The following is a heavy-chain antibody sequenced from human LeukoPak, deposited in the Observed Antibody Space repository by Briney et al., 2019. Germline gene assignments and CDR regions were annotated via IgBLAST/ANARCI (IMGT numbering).Heavy chain of an antibody. CDR2: IYYSGST. D-gene: IGHD5-24*01. V-gene: IGHV4-59*12. Sequence: PSETLSLTCTVSGGSINGYYWSWIRQPPGKGLEWIGYIYYSGSTYYNPSLKSRVTISLDTSKNQFSLNLTSVTAADTAVYYCSRDLNGYNPHGNFDFWGQGTLVTVSS. J-gene: IGHJ4*02. CDR3: SRDLNGYNPHGNFDF. CDR1: GGSINGYY.